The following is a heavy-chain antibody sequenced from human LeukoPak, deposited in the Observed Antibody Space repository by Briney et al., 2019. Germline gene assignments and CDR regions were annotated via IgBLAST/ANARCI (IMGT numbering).Heavy chain of an antibody. CDR3: AKGYADYDADAFDI. CDR2: SRGSGGIT. Sequence: GGSLRLSCAPSGFTFSTHAMSWVRQAPGKGLEWVSTSRGSGGITYYADSVKGRFTISRDQSKNTLYLQMNSLRVEDTAVYYCAKGYADYDADAFDIWGQGTLVTVSS. CDR1: GFTFSTHA. V-gene: IGHV3-23*01. J-gene: IGHJ3*02. D-gene: IGHD4-17*01.